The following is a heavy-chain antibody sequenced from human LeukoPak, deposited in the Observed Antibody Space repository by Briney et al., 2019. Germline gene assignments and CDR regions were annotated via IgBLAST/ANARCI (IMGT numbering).Heavy chain of an antibody. CDR3: ARRWSSPSFDM. J-gene: IGHJ3*02. CDR1: GFTFSSYS. V-gene: IGHV3-21*01. CDR2: ISTSSSYI. D-gene: IGHD2-15*01. Sequence: GGSLRLSCAASGFTFSSYSMNWVRQAPGKGLEWVSSISTSSSYIYYADSVKGRFTISRDNAKNSLHLQMNSLRAEDTAVYYCARRWSSPSFDMWGQGTMVTVSS.